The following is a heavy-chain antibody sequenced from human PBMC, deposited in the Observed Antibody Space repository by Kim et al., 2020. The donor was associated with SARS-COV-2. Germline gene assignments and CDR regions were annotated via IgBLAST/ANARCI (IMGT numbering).Heavy chain of an antibody. CDR2: ISYDGSNK. Sequence: GGSLRLSCAASGFTFSSYGMHWVRQAPGKGLEWVAVISYDGSNKYYADSVKGRFTISRDNSKNTLYLQMNSRRAEDTAVYYCAKESGVDYWGQGTLVTVSS. V-gene: IGHV3-30*18. J-gene: IGHJ4*02. CDR3: AKESGVDY. CDR1: GFTFSSYG.